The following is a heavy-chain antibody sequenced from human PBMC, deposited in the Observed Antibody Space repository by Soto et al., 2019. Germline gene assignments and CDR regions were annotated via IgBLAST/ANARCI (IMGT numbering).Heavy chain of an antibody. CDR3: ARDLIGGDREDWFDP. CDR2: IKQDGSEK. V-gene: IGHV3-7*01. Sequence: GGSLRLSFAASGFTFSSYWMSWVRQAPGKGREWWANIKQDGSEKYYVESVKGRFTISRDNAKNSLYLQMNSLRAEDTAVYYCARDLIGGDREDWFDPWGQGTLGTVSS. D-gene: IGHD2-21*01. J-gene: IGHJ5*02. CDR1: GFTFSSYW.